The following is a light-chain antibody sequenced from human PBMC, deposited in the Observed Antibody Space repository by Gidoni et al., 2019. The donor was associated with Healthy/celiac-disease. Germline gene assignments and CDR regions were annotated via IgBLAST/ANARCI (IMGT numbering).Light chain of an antibody. CDR1: SSNIGAGYD. Sequence: QSVLPQPPSVSGAPGQRVTISCTGSSSNIGAGYDVHWYQQLPGTAPKLLIYGNSNRPSGVPYRFSGSKSGTSASLAITGLQAEDEADYYCQSYDSSLSGSVFGGGTKLTVL. CDR3: QSYDSSLSGSV. J-gene: IGLJ3*02. V-gene: IGLV1-40*01. CDR2: GNS.